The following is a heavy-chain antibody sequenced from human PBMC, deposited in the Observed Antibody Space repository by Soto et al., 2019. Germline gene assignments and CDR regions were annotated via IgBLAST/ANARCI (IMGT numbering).Heavy chain of an antibody. CDR3: ASLYYYDSSGYYWFDP. Sequence: SETLSLTCTVSGGPFSRGGYYWSWIRQHPGKGLECIGYIFYTGSTYYNPTLKNRVTISVDTSKNQFSLKLSSVTAADTAVYYCASLYYYDSSGYYWFDPWGQGTLVTVSS. D-gene: IGHD3-22*01. V-gene: IGHV4-30-4*01. J-gene: IGHJ5*02. CDR2: IFYTGST. CDR1: GGPFSRGGYY.